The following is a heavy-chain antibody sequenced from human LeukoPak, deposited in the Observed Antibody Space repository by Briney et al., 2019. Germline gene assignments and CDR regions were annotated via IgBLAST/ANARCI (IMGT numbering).Heavy chain of an antibody. D-gene: IGHD3-22*01. J-gene: IGHJ3*02. Sequence: SETLSLTCTVSGGSLSSYYWSWIRQPPGKGLEWIGYIYYSGSTNYNPSLKSRVTISVDTSKNQFSLKLSSVTAADTAVYYCARDSGYYYDSSGYPGAFDIWGQGTMVTVSS. V-gene: IGHV4-59*01. CDR3: ARDSGYYYDSSGYPGAFDI. CDR2: IYYSGST. CDR1: GGSLSSYY.